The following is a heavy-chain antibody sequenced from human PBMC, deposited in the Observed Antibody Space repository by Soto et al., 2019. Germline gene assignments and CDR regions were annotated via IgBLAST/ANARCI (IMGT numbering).Heavy chain of an antibody. Sequence: SETLSLTCTVSGYSISTGYYWAWVRQSPGKGLEWIGSVYRSGAAYYSPTLKSRVTISVDTSKNQFSLHLKSVTAADAAVYYFARDYAYALDVAGYFDFWGQGTPVTVSS. CDR1: GYSISTGYY. J-gene: IGHJ4*02. CDR3: ARDYAYALDVAGYFDF. D-gene: IGHD6-19*01. V-gene: IGHV4-38-2*02. CDR2: VYRSGAA.